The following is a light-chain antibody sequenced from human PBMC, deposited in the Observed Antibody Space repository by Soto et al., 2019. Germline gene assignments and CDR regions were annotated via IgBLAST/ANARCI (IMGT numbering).Light chain of an antibody. Sequence: ENVLTQSPGTLSLSPGERATLSCRASQTVSSNSLAWYQQKPGQAPRFLIYGASHRAIGIPDRFSGSGSGTDFTLTISRLEPEDFALYYCLQYANSPFTFGPGTKVDIK. V-gene: IGKV3-20*01. CDR3: LQYANSPFT. J-gene: IGKJ3*01. CDR1: QTVSSNS. CDR2: GAS.